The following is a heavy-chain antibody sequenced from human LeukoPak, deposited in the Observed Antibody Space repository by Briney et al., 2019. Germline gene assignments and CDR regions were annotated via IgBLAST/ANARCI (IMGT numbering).Heavy chain of an antibody. D-gene: IGHD2-21*02. CDR1: GGSFSGYY. J-gene: IGHJ5*01. CDR2: MYYSGST. CDR3: ARATDAIFDWFDS. Sequence: PSETLSPTCAVYGGSFSGYYWSWIRQPPGKGLEWIGYMYYSGSTYYNPSLKSRVIISVDPSKNQFTLKLTSVSAADTAMYYCARATDAIFDWFDSWGQGTLVTVSS. V-gene: IGHV4-34*01.